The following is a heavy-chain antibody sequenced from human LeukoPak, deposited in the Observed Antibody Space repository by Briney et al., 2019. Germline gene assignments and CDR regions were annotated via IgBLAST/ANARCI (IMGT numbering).Heavy chain of an antibody. CDR2: ISDSGGST. CDR3: AKDSSSSHPSWYFDL. D-gene: IGHD6-6*01. Sequence: GGSLRLSCAASGFTFSSYSMNWVRQAPGKGLEWVSVISDSGGSTYYSDSVKGRFTISRDNSKNTLYLQMNSLRAEDTAIYHCAKDSSSSHPSWYFDLWGRGTLVTVSS. V-gene: IGHV3-23*01. J-gene: IGHJ2*01. CDR1: GFTFSSYS.